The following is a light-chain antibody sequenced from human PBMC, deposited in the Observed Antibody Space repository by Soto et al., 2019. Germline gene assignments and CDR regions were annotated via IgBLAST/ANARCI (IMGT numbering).Light chain of an antibody. V-gene: IGKV3-15*01. Sequence: EIVMTQSPATLSVSPGERATLSCRASQSLNINLAWYQQKPGQAPRLLVYGASTRATGIPARFSGSGSGTEFTLTISSLQSEDFAVYYCQQYNNAATFGQGTKVDIK. J-gene: IGKJ1*01. CDR1: QSLNIN. CDR3: QQYNNAAT. CDR2: GAS.